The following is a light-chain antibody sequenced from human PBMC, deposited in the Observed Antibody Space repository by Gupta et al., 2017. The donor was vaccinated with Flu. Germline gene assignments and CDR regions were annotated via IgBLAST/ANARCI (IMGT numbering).Light chain of an antibody. V-gene: IGLV2-14*01. CDR1: SSDVGDYTF. J-gene: IGLJ1*01. CDR2: EVS. CDR3: TSYTSSSTLYV. Sequence: QSALTQPASVSGSPGQSITISCTGTSSDVGDYTFVSWYQHHPGKAPKLMIYEVSNRPSGVSNRFSGSKSGNTASLTISGLQTEDEADYYCTSYTSSSTLYVFGTGTRVTVL.